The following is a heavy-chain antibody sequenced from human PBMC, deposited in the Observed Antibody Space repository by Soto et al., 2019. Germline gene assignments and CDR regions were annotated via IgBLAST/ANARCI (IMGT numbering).Heavy chain of an antibody. CDR2: ISPHNGHT. CDR1: GYTFNTYF. D-gene: IGHD2-2*01. CDR3: ARETSNSFDY. Sequence: HVQLVQSGGELKKPGASVKVSCNTSGYTFNTYFSSWVRQAPGQGLEWMGWISPHNGHTNYAEKFQGRVTMTTDTITKTAYMELRNLRFYETAVYYFARETSNSFDYWGQGTPVTVSS. V-gene: IGHV1-18*01. J-gene: IGHJ4*02.